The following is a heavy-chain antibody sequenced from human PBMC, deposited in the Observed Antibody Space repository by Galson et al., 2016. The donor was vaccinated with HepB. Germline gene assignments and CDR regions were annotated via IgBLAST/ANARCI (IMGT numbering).Heavy chain of an antibody. CDR2: IKSKSAGGTI. J-gene: IGHJ4*01. CDR1: ISTFSNAW. Sequence: SLRLSCAASISTFSNAWMNWVRQAPGKGLEWVGRIKSKSAGGTIDYAAPVTGRFTISRDDSQNTLSLQMNSQQTDDTAVYYCTTSGGTSGGSTWPPYWGHGTLVTVSS. D-gene: IGHD6-13*01. V-gene: IGHV3-15*07. CDR3: TTSGGTSGGSTWPPY.